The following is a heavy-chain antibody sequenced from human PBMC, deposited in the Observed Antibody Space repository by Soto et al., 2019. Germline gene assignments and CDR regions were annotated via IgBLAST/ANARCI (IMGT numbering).Heavy chain of an antibody. CDR3: ARTNYDYVWGSYRFDY. V-gene: IGHV4-30-4*01. D-gene: IGHD3-16*02. CDR1: GGSINSGDYY. Sequence: PSETLSLTFTVSGGSINSGDYYWSWIRQPAGKGLEWIGYISYSGTTYYKPSLRSRITISLDTSKNQFSLRLASVTAADTAVYYCARTNYDYVWGSYRFDYWGQGTLVTVS. J-gene: IGHJ4*02. CDR2: ISYSGTT.